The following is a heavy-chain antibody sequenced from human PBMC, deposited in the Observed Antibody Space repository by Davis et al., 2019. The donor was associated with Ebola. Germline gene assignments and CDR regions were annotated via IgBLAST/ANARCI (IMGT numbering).Heavy chain of an antibody. D-gene: IGHD6-13*01. CDR1: GFTFSSYA. J-gene: IGHJ6*02. V-gene: IGHV3-30*04. CDR2: ISYDGSNK. CDR3: AKDWLAAAEPYYYYGMDV. Sequence: PGGSLRLSCAASGFTFSSYAMHWVRQAPGKGLEWVAVISYDGSNKYYADSVKGRFTISRDNSKNTLYLQMNSLRAEDTAVYYCAKDWLAAAEPYYYYGMDVWGQGTTVTVSS.